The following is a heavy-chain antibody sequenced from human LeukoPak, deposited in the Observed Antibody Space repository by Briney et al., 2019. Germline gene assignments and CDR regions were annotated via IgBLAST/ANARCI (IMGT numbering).Heavy chain of an antibody. D-gene: IGHD6-19*01. CDR2: INHSGST. CDR3: ARVVAVAGLDY. Sequence: SETLSLTCAVYGGSFSGYYWSWIRQPPGEGMEWIGEINHSGSTNYNPSLKSRVTISVDTSKNQFSLKLSSVTAADTAVYYCARVVAVAGLDYWGQGTLVTVSS. J-gene: IGHJ4*02. CDR1: GGSFSGYY. V-gene: IGHV4-34*01.